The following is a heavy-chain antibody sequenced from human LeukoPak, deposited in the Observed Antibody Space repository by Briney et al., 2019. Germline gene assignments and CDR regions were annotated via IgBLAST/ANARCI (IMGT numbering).Heavy chain of an antibody. CDR2: ISYDGSTQ. D-gene: IGHD1-7*01. CDR3: AKDMYGQGNSNDAFDI. CDR1: GFIFSTYG. V-gene: IGHV3-30*18. J-gene: IGHJ3*02. Sequence: PGRSLRLSCAASGFIFSTYGMHGVRQAPGKGLEGVAVISYDGSTQYYVNSVKGRFTISKDNSKNTLYLQMNSLRAEDTAVYYCAKDMYGQGNSNDAFDIWGQGTMVTVSS.